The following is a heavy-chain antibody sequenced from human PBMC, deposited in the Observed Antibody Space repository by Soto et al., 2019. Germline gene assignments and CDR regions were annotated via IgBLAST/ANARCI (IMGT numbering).Heavy chain of an antibody. Sequence: GASVKVSCKASGYHFTSYYIHWVRQAPGKGLEWMGIINSSGGSTSYAQKFQGRVTMTEDTSTDTAYMELSSLRSEDTAVYYCATESIVGATVAAFDIWGQGTMVTVSS. V-gene: IGHV1-46*01. J-gene: IGHJ3*02. CDR3: ATESIVGATVAAFDI. D-gene: IGHD1-26*01. CDR2: INSSGGST. CDR1: GYHFTSYY.